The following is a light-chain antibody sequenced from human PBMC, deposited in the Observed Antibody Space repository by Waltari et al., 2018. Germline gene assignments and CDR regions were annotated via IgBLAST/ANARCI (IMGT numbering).Light chain of an antibody. CDR2: GAS. V-gene: IGKV3-15*01. J-gene: IGKJ3*01. Sequence: EIVMTQSPATLSVSPGARATLSCRASQSVSSSLAWYQQKPGQPPRLLIHGASSRATGIPARFSGSGSGTEFTLTINSLQSDDFAVYYCVQYKNWPSFGPGTKVEIK. CDR3: VQYKNWPS. CDR1: QSVSSS.